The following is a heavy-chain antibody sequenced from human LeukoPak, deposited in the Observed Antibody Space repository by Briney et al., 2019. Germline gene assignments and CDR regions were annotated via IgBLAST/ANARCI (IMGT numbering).Heavy chain of an antibody. Sequence: PGGSLRLSCAASGFTFSDYYMSWIRQAPGKGLEWVSYITGSGTSIYYSDSVKGRFTISRDNARNSLYLQMNSLRVEDTAVYYRAQRGINSGHWGQGTLVTVSS. D-gene: IGHD3-3*02. J-gene: IGHJ4*02. CDR1: GFTFSDYY. CDR2: ITGSGTSI. CDR3: AQRGINSGH. V-gene: IGHV3-11*04.